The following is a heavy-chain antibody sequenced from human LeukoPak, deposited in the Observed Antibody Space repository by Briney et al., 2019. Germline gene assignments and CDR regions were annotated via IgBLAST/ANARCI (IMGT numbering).Heavy chain of an antibody. V-gene: IGHV3-74*01. D-gene: IGHD3-22*01. CDR3: ARAVEGYCDSSGYNLVHY. Sequence: PGGSLRLSCAASGFTFSSYWMHWVRQAPGKGLVWVSRINSDGSSTSYADSVKGRFTISRDNAKNTLYLQMNSLRAEDTAVYYCARAVEGYCDSSGYNLVHYWGQGTLVTVSS. J-gene: IGHJ4*02. CDR2: INSDGSST. CDR1: GFTFSSYW.